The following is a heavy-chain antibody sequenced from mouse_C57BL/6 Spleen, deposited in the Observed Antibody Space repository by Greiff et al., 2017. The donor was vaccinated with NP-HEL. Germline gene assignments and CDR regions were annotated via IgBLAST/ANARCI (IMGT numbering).Heavy chain of an antibody. Sequence: EVQGVESGPGMVKPSQSLSLTCTVTGYSITSGYDWHWIRHFPGNKLEWMGYISYSGSTNYNPSLKSRISITHDTSKNHFFLKLNSVTTEDTATYYCARALTGYYAMDYWGQGTSVTVSS. CDR2: ISYSGST. J-gene: IGHJ4*01. V-gene: IGHV3-1*01. CDR1: GYSITSGYD. CDR3: ARALTGYYAMDY. D-gene: IGHD4-1*01.